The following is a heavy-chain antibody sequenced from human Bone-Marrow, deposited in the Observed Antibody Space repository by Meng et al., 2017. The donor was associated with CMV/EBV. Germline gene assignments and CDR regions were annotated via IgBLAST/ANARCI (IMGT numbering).Heavy chain of an antibody. J-gene: IGHJ6*02. D-gene: IGHD2-2*02. CDR2: IYSGGST. Sequence: GESMKICSAASGITVSSNYMSWVRQAPGKGLEWVSVIYSGGSTYYADSVKGRFTISRDNAKNTLYLQMNSLRAEDTAVYYCARDQEYCSSTSCYTHGYYGMDVWGRGTTVTVSS. CDR3: ARDQEYCSSTSCYTHGYYGMDV. CDR1: GITVSSNY. V-gene: IGHV3-53*01.